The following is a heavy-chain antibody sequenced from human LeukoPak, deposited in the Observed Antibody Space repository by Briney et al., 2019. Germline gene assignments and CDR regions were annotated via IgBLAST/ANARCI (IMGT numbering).Heavy chain of an antibody. CDR2: ISSSSSYI. CDR3: ARRLWFGESFDY. J-gene: IGHJ4*02. CDR1: GFTFSSYS. V-gene: IGHV3-21*01. D-gene: IGHD3-10*01. Sequence: GGSLRLSCAASGFTFSSYSMSWVRQAPGKGLEWVSSISSSSSYIYYADSVKGRFTISRDNAKNSLYLQMNSLRAEDTAVYYCARRLWFGESFDYWGQGTLVTVSS.